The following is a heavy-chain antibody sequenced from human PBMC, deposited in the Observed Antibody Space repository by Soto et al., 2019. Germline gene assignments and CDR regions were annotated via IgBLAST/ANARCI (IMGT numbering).Heavy chain of an antibody. CDR2: INAGNGNT. V-gene: IGHV1-3*01. Sequence: QVQLVQSGAEVKKPGASVKVSCKASGYTFTSYAMHWVRQAPGQRLEWMGWINAGNGNTKYSQKFQGRVTITRDTSASTAYMELSSLRSEDTAVYYCARDGITMVRGAPNWFDPWGQGTLVTVSS. CDR3: ARDGITMVRGAPNWFDP. CDR1: GYTFTSYA. D-gene: IGHD3-10*01. J-gene: IGHJ5*02.